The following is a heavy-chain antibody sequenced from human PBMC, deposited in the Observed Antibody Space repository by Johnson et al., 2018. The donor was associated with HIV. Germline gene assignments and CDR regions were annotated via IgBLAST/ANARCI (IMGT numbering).Heavy chain of an antibody. D-gene: IGHD2-8*02. CDR3: VRDTEREAFDI. J-gene: IGHJ3*02. CDR1: GFTVSSNY. Sequence: VQLVESGGGLIQPGGSLRLSCAASGFTVSSNYMSWVRQAPGKGLEWVSVIYSGGSTYYADSVKGRFTISRDNSKNSLYLQMSSLRAEDTAVYYCVRDTEREAFDIWGQGTMVTVSS. V-gene: IGHV3-53*01. CDR2: IYSGGST.